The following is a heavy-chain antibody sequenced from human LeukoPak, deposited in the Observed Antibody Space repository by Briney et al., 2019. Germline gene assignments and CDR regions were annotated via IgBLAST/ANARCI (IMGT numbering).Heavy chain of an antibody. J-gene: IGHJ6*02. CDR2: IVPILGIA. CDR1: GGTFSSYT. V-gene: IGHV1-69*02. CDR3: ARGRHCSSTSCYNYYYYGMDV. Sequence: ASVKVSCKASGGTFSSYTIGWVRQAPGQGLEWMGRIVPILGIANYAQKFQGRVTITADKSTSTAYMELSSLRSEDTAVYYCARGRHCSSTSCYNYYYYGMDVWGQGTTVTVSS. D-gene: IGHD2-2*02.